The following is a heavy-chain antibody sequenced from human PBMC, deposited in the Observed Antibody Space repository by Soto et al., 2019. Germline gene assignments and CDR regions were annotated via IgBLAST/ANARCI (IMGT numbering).Heavy chain of an antibody. J-gene: IGHJ4*02. CDR2: MNPKSGNT. Sequence: ASVEVSCKASGYTFSSYDINWVLQATGQGPEWMGWMNPKSGNTGSAQKFQGRITMTRNPSINTAYMELSSLRSEDTAVYYCARGQDYYDSSGYNDFWGQGTLVTVSS. CDR1: GYTFSSYD. D-gene: IGHD3-22*01. V-gene: IGHV1-8*01. CDR3: ARGQDYYDSSGYNDF.